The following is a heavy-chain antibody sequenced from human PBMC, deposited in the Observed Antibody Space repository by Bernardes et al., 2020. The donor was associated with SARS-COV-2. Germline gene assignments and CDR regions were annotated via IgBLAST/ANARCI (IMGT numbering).Heavy chain of an antibody. D-gene: IGHD4-4*01. V-gene: IGHV4-39*01. CDR3: ASPGKDYSNYLGAFDI. CDR2: IFYSRIA. CDR1: GASISGSPYY. Sequence: SETLSLTCTVSGASISGSPYYWAWLLQTPGKGLEWIGGIFYSRIAYFNPSLNSRATISVDRSKNQFSLKLSSVTAADTAVYYCASPGKDYSNYLGAFDIWGQGTLVTVSS. J-gene: IGHJ3*02.